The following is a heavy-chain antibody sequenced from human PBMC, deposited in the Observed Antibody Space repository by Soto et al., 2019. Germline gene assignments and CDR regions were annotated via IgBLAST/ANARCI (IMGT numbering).Heavy chain of an antibody. D-gene: IGHD6-13*01. J-gene: IGHJ5*02. CDR2: IYWDDDK. CDR1: GFSLSTSGVG. Sequence: QITLKESGPTLVKPTQTLTLTCTFSGFSLSTSGVGVGWIRQPPGKALECLALIYWDDDKRYSPSLKSRLTITTNTSKNQMVLTMTNMNPVNTATYHCAHRSIAAAGSNWFDTWGQGPLVTVSS. CDR3: AHRSIAAAGSNWFDT. V-gene: IGHV2-5*02.